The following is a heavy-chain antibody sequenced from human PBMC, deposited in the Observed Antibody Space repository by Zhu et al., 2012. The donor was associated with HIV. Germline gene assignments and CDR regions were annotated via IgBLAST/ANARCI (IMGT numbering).Heavy chain of an antibody. J-gene: IGHJ6*03. CDR3: ASLSNFILWFRGSLIIPNALSIYYYMDV. D-gene: IGHD3-16*01. Sequence: QVQLWESGPRLVRPSQVLSLTCSVFNGSISSGDYYWSWVRQSPGKGLEWIGYIYYSGNTFYNPSLKSRLTISIDTAKNQFFLQLSSLTAADTAVYYCASLSNFILWFRGSLIIPNALSIYYYMDVWGKGDXGSSSP. CDR1: NGSISSGDYY. CDR2: IYYSGNT. V-gene: IGHV4-30-4*08.